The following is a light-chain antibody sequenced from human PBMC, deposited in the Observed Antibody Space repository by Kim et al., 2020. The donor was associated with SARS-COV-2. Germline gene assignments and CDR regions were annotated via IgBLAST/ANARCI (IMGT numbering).Light chain of an antibody. CDR3: QQLNSSPLT. Sequence: SASVGDRVNITCRASQGISSYFAWYQVKPGKAPKLLIYASSTLQSGVPSRFSGSGSGTDFTLTISSLQPADFATYYCQQLNSSPLTFGGGTKLEI. CDR1: QGISSY. J-gene: IGKJ4*01. CDR2: ASS. V-gene: IGKV1-9*01.